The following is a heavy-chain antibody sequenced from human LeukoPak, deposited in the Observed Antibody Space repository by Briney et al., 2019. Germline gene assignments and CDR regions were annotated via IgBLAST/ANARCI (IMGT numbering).Heavy chain of an antibody. CDR2: IFYSGST. D-gene: IGHD6-13*01. CDR3: ARDFLGSSWYSSDYYYYMDV. J-gene: IGHJ6*03. Sequence: PSETLSLTCTVSGGSISTSNYYWGWIRQPPGKGLEWIGNIFYSGSTYYSPSLKSRVTISLDTSRNQFSLKLSSVTAADTAVYYCARDFLGSSWYSSDYYYYMDVWGKGTTVTVSS. CDR1: GGSISTSNYY. V-gene: IGHV4-39*07.